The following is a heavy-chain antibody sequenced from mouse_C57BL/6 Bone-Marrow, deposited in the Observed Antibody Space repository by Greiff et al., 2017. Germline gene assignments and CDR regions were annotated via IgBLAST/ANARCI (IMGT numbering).Heavy chain of an antibody. D-gene: IGHD1-1*01. V-gene: IGHV1-59*01. CDR3: ARVVHYDGSSYDYFDY. CDR2: IDPSDSYT. Sequence: LQESGAELVRPGTSVKLSCKASGYTFTSYWMHWVKQRPGQGLEWIGVIDPSDSYTNYNQKFKGKATLTVDTSSSTAYMQLSSLTSEDSAVYYCARVVHYDGSSYDYFDYWGQGTTLTVSS. CDR1: GYTFTSYW. J-gene: IGHJ2*01.